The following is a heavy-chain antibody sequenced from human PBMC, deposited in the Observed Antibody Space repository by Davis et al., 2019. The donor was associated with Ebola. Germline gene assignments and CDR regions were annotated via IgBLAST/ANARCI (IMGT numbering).Heavy chain of an antibody. D-gene: IGHD2-2*02. CDR3: ARGGGCSSTSCYIYYYYGMDV. Sequence: GESLKISCAASGFTFSDYYMSWIRQAPGKGLEWVSYISSSSSYTNYADSVKGRFTISRDNAKNSLYLQMNSLRAEDTAVYYCARGGGCSSTSCYIYYYYGMDVWGQGTTVTVSS. CDR2: ISSSSSYT. V-gene: IGHV3-11*06. CDR1: GFTFSDYY. J-gene: IGHJ6*02.